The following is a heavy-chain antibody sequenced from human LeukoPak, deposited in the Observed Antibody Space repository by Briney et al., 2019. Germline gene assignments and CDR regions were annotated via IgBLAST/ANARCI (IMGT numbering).Heavy chain of an antibody. CDR1: GYTFTSYS. CDR2: ITTYNGNT. V-gene: IGHV1-18*01. D-gene: IGHD3-22*01. CDR3: ARQEGSSGCYAFDY. Sequence: GASVKVSCKASGYTFTSYSISWVRQAPGQGLEWLGWITTYNGNTNYAQKLQGRVTMTTDTSTSTAYMELRSLRSDDTAVYYCARQEGSSGCYAFDYWGQGTLVTVSS. J-gene: IGHJ4*02.